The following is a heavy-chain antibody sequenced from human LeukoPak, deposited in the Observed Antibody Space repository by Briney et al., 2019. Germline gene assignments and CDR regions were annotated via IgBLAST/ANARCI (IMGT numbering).Heavy chain of an antibody. J-gene: IGHJ4*02. D-gene: IGHD1-26*01. CDR1: GGXISSSSYY. CDR3: ARHSIGATTDFDY. CDR2: IYYSGST. Sequence: SETLSLTCTVSGGXISSSSYYWGWIRQPPGRGLEWVGSIYYSGSTYYNPSLKSRVTISVDTSKNQFSLKLSSVTAADTAVYYCARHSIGATTDFDYWGQGTLVTVSS. V-gene: IGHV4-39*01.